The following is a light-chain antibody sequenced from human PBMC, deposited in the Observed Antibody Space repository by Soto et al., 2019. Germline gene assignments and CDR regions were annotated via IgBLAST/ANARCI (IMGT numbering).Light chain of an antibody. V-gene: IGKV3-15*01. Sequence: EIVMTQSPASLSVSPGERATLSCRASQSIGRNLAWYQQKPGQAPRLLIYGASSRGTGIPATFSGSGSGTEFTLTISSLQSEDLAVYYCQQYDNWSPTFGQGTKVEIK. J-gene: IGKJ1*01. CDR2: GAS. CDR1: QSIGRN. CDR3: QQYDNWSPT.